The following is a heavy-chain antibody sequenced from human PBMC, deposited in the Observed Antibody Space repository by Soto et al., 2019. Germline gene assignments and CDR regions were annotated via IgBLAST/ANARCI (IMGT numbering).Heavy chain of an antibody. CDR3: AKDKATGTALTYYGMDV. CDR1: GFTFDDYA. CDR2: ISWNSGRI. D-gene: IGHD1-1*01. Sequence: EVQLVESGGGLVQPGGSQRLSCAASGFTFDDYAMHWVRQAPGKGLEWVSGISWNSGRIAYADSVKGRFTISRDNAKNSLYLQMNSLRAEDTALYHCAKDKATGTALTYYGMDVWGQGTTVTVSS. V-gene: IGHV3-9*01. J-gene: IGHJ6*02.